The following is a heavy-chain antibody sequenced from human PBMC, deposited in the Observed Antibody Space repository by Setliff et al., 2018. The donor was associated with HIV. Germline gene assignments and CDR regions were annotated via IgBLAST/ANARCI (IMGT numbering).Heavy chain of an antibody. CDR2: IYYSGST. Sequence: PSETLSLTCTVSGGSISSGSYYWSWIRQPPGKGLEWIGSIYYSGSTYYNPSLKSRVTISVEKPKNQFSLNLTSVTAADTAVYYCAVRRYYDSTGYYDYWGQGTLVTVSS. J-gene: IGHJ4*02. CDR1: GGSISSGSYY. D-gene: IGHD3-22*01. V-gene: IGHV4-39*07. CDR3: AVRRYYDSTGYYDY.